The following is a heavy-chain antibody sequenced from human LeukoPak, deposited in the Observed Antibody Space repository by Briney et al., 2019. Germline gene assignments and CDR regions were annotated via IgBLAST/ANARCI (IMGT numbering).Heavy chain of an antibody. J-gene: IGHJ6*03. CDR2: INPNSGGT. Sequence: ASVKVSCKASGYTFTGYYMHWVRQAPGQGLEWMGWINPNSGGTNYAQKFQGRVTMTRDTSISTAYMELSRLRSDDTAVYYCARAINFDWLLISYYYYMDVWGKGTTVTVSS. CDR1: GYTFTGYY. V-gene: IGHV1-2*02. D-gene: IGHD3-9*01. CDR3: ARAINFDWLLISYYYYMDV.